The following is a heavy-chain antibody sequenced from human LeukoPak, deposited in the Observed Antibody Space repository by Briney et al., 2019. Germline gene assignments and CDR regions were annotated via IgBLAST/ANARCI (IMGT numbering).Heavy chain of an antibody. J-gene: IGHJ4*02. Sequence: EASVKVSCKAPGGTFSSYAISWVRQAPGQGLEWMGRIIPILGIANYAQKFQGRVTITADKSTSTAYMELSSLRSEDTAVYYCARSLRDYYGSGSYPSYFDYWGQGTLVTVSS. CDR2: IIPILGIA. V-gene: IGHV1-69*04. CDR1: GGTFSSYA. CDR3: ARSLRDYYGSGSYPSYFDY. D-gene: IGHD3-10*01.